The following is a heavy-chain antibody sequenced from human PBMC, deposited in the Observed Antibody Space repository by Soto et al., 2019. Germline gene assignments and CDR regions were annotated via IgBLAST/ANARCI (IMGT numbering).Heavy chain of an antibody. V-gene: IGHV4-31*03. CDR1: GGSISSGGYW. CDR2: IYYSGST. D-gene: IGHD2-21*02. CDR3: ARDMAVTATLSYGVDI. J-gene: IGHJ6*02. Sequence: QVQLQESGPGLVKPSQTLSLTCTVSGGSISSGGYWWSWIRQHPGKGLEWIGYIYYSGSTYYNPCLKSRVIISXXTXKXXFSLKLRSVTAADTAVYYCARDMAVTATLSYGVDIWGQGTTVTVSS.